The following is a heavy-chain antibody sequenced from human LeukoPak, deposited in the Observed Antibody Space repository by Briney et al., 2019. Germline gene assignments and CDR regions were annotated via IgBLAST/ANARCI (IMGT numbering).Heavy chain of an antibody. J-gene: IGHJ4*02. Sequence: GGSLRLSCAASGFTFSSYSMSWVRQAPGKGLEWVSVIYSGGSTYYADFVKGRFTISRDNSKNTLYLQMNSLRAEDTAVYYCARDVLDGDHGPVDYWGQGTLVTVSS. CDR3: ARDVLDGDHGPVDY. D-gene: IGHD4-17*01. V-gene: IGHV3-53*01. CDR1: GFTFSSYS. CDR2: IYSGGST.